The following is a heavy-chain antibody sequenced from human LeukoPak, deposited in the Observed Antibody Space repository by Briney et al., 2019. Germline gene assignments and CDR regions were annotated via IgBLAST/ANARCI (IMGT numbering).Heavy chain of an antibody. Sequence: SETLSLTCTVSGGSISSYYWSWIRQPPGKGLEWIGYIYYSGSTNYNPSLKSRVTISVDTSKNQFSLKLSSVTAADTAVYYCARGHGGGRPWGLVDYWGQGTLVTVSS. CDR1: GGSISSYY. D-gene: IGHD2-15*01. J-gene: IGHJ4*02. V-gene: IGHV4-59*01. CDR3: ARGHGGGRPWGLVDY. CDR2: IYYSGST.